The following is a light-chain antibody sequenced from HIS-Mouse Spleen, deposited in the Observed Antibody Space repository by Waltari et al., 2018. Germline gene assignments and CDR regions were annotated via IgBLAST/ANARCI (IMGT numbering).Light chain of an antibody. CDR1: QSVSSN. CDR3: QQYNNWPSGT. Sequence: EIVMTQSPATLSVSPGERATLSCRASQSVSSNLAWYQQKPGQAPRLLTYGASTRATGIPARFSDSGSGTEFTLTISSMQSEDFAVYYCQQYNNWPSGTFGGGTKVEIK. CDR2: GAS. V-gene: IGKV3-15*01. J-gene: IGKJ4*01.